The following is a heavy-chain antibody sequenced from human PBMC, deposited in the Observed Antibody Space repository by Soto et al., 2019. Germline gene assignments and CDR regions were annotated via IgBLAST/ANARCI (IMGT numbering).Heavy chain of an antibody. CDR2: ISGSGGST. Sequence: EVQLLESGGDLVQPGGSLRLSCAASGFTFSSYAMTWVRQAPGKGLEWVSGISGSGGSTYYADSVKGRFTISRDNSKNTMYLQMNSLRAEDTAVYYCARDLLPTYYYDSSGYYPRSHAFDIWGQGTMVTVSS. V-gene: IGHV3-23*01. J-gene: IGHJ3*02. D-gene: IGHD3-22*01. CDR1: GFTFSSYA. CDR3: ARDLLPTYYYDSSGYYPRSHAFDI.